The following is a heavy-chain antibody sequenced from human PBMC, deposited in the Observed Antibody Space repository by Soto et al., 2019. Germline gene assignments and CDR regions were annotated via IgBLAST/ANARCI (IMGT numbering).Heavy chain of an antibody. CDR1: GFTFSSYG. CDR2: ISYDGSNK. D-gene: IGHD3-22*01. CDR3: ARITYYYDSTDY. J-gene: IGHJ4*02. V-gene: IGHV3-30*03. Sequence: PGGSLRLSCAASGFTFSSYGMHWVRQAPGKGLEWVAVISYDGSNKYYADSVKGRFTISRDNSKNTLYLQMNSLRAEDTAVYYCARITYYYDSTDYWGQGTLVTVSS.